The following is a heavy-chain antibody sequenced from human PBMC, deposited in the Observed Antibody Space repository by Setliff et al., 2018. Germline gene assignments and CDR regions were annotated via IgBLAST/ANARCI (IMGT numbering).Heavy chain of an antibody. J-gene: IGHJ5*02. D-gene: IGHD1-26*01. V-gene: IGHV1-2*02. CDR2: INPNSGGT. Sequence: ASVKVSCKASGNTFTGYHMHWVRQAPGQGLEWMGWINPNSGGTNYAQKFQGRVTMTRDTSISTAYMELSRLRSDDTAVYYCARERSGSYEGFDPWGQGTLVTVSS. CDR3: ARERSGSYEGFDP. CDR1: GNTFTGYH.